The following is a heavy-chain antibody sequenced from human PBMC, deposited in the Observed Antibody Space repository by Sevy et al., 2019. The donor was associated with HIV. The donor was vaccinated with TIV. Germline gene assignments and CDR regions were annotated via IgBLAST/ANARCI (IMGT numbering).Heavy chain of an antibody. CDR3: ARGPGQHVAVDY. CDR2: INSDGSST. CDR1: GFTFSSYW. D-gene: IGHD6-19*01. J-gene: IGHJ4*02. Sequence: GGSPRLSCAASGFTFSSYWMHWVRQAPGKGLVWVSRINSDGSSTSYADSVKGRFTISRDNAKNTLYLQMNSLRAEDTAVYYCARGPGQHVAVDYWGQGTLVTVSS. V-gene: IGHV3-74*01.